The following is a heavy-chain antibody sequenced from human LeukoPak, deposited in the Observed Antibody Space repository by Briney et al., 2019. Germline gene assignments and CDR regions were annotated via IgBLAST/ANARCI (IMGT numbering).Heavy chain of an antibody. CDR3: ARSYYYDSSGYYYDS. Sequence: PSETLSLTCAVYGGSFSGYYWSWLRQPPGKGLEWIGEINHSGSTNYNPSLKSRFTISVDTSKNQFSLKLSSVTAADTAVYYCARSYYYDSSGYYYDSWGQGTLVTVSS. J-gene: IGHJ4*02. D-gene: IGHD3-22*01. CDR1: GGSFSGYY. CDR2: INHSGST. V-gene: IGHV4-34*01.